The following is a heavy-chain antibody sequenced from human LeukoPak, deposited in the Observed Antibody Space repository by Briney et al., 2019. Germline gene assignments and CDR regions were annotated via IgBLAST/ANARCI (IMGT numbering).Heavy chain of an antibody. J-gene: IGHJ4*02. Sequence: GGSLRLSCAASGFTFSTYGMHWVRQAPGKGLGWVAVISHDGSNKYYADSVKGRFTISRDNSKNTLYLQMNSLRAEDTAVYYCARGRGSWYGVYFDYWGQGTLVTVSS. V-gene: IGHV3-30*03. D-gene: IGHD6-13*01. CDR3: ARGRGSWYGVYFDY. CDR2: ISHDGSNK. CDR1: GFTFSTYG.